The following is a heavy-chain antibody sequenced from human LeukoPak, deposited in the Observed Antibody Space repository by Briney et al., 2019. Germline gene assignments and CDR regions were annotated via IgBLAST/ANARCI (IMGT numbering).Heavy chain of an antibody. D-gene: IGHD2-15*01. CDR1: GFTFSSYS. Sequence: GGSLRLSCAASGFTFSSYSMNWVRQAPGKGLEWASSISSSSSYIYYADSVKGRFTISRDNAKNSLYLQMNSLRAEDTAVYYCARAGDCSGGSCYSDIHYYYGMDVWGQGTTVTVSS. J-gene: IGHJ6*02. CDR3: ARAGDCSGGSCYSDIHYYYGMDV. CDR2: ISSSSSYI. V-gene: IGHV3-21*01.